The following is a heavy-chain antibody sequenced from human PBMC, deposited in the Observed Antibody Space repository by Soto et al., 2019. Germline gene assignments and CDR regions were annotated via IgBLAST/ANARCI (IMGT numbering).Heavy chain of an antibody. D-gene: IGHD5-18*01. V-gene: IGHV4-30-4*01. Sequence: TLSLTCTVSCGSISSGDYYCSWIRQPPGKGLEWIGYIYYSGSTYYNPSLKSRVTISVDTSKNQFSLKLSSVTAADTAVYYCARGTLYGYDYWGQGTLVTVSS. CDR2: IYYSGST. CDR3: ARGTLYGYDY. CDR1: CGSISSGDYY. J-gene: IGHJ4*02.